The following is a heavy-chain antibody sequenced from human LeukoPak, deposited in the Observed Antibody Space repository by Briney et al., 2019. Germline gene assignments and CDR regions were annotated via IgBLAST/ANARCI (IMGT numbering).Heavy chain of an antibody. CDR2: ISGSGGST. J-gene: IGHJ6*02. CDR3: AKDIETFTIFGLDV. CDR1: GFTFSSYA. D-gene: IGHD3-3*01. Sequence: PGGSLRLSCAASGFTFSSYAMSWVRQAPGKGLGWVSAISGSGGSTYYADSVKGRFTISRDNSKNTLYLQMNSLRAEDTAVYYCAKDIETFTIFGLDVWGQGTTVTVSS. V-gene: IGHV3-23*01.